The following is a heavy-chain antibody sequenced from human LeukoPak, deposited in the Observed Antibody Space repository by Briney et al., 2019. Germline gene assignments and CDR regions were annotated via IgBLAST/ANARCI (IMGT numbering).Heavy chain of an antibody. D-gene: IGHD3-10*01. V-gene: IGHV3-23*01. CDR2: ISGSGGST. CDR3: AREELYYYGSGSYYNRGVYWYFDL. CDR1: GFTFSSYA. J-gene: IGHJ2*01. Sequence: GGSLRLSCAASGFTFSSYAMSWVRQAPGKGLEWVSAISGSGGSTYYADSVKGRFTISRDNAKNSLYLQMNSLRAEDTAVYYCAREELYYYGSGSYYNRGVYWYFDLWGRGTLVTVSS.